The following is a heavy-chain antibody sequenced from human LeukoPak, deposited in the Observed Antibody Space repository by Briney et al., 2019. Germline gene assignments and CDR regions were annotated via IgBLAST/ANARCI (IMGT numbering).Heavy chain of an antibody. CDR2: IYSDNT. CDR3: ARRAGAYSHPHDY. D-gene: IGHD4/OR15-4a*01. CDR1: GFTVSSNS. Sequence: GGSLRLSCTVSGFTVSSNSMSWVRQAPGKGLEWVSFIYSDNTHYSDSVKVRCTISRHNSKNTLYLQMNSLRAEDTAVYYCARRAGAYSHPHDYWGQGTLVTVSS. V-gene: IGHV3-53*01. J-gene: IGHJ4*02.